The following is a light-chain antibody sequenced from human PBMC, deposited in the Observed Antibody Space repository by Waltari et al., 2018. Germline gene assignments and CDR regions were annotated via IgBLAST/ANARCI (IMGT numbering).Light chain of an antibody. CDR1: SGHSSYI. CDR2: LEGSGSY. J-gene: IGLJ3*02. V-gene: IGLV4-60*03. Sequence: QLVLTQSSSASASLGSSVKLTCTLSSGHSSYIIAWHQQQPGKAPRYLMKLEGSGSYNKGSGVPDRFSGPSSGADRYLTISNLQSEDEADYYCETWDSNTRVFGGGTKLTVL. CDR3: ETWDSNTRV.